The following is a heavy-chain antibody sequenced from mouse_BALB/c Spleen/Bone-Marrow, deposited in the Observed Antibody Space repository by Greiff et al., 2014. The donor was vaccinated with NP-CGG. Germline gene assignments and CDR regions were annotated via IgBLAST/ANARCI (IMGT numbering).Heavy chain of an antibody. CDR2: INPSTGYT. V-gene: IGHV1-7*01. Sequence: VQLQQSGAELAKPGASVKMSCKASGYTFTSYWMHWAKQRPGQGLEWIGYINPSTGYTEYNQKFKDKATLTADKSSSTAYMQLSSLTSEDSAVYYCARGYYGSSLVYWGQGTLVTVSA. J-gene: IGHJ3*01. CDR1: GYTFTSYW. CDR3: ARGYYGSSLVY. D-gene: IGHD1-1*01.